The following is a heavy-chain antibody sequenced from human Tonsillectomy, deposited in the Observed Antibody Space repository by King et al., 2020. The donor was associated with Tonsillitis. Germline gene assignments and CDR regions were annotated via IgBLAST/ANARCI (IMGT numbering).Heavy chain of an antibody. J-gene: IGHJ4*02. D-gene: IGHD3-22*01. CDR1: GFTFSYYS. Sequence: DVQLVESGGGLVKPGGSLRLSCAASGFTFSYYSMNCVRPAPGKGLEWVSSLSSSSTDIIYADSVKGRLTISRDNAKNSLHLQMNSLRAEEPSVYYCAGGDYYDTSGFADYWGQGTLVTVSS. V-gene: IGHV3-21*01. CDR3: AGGDYYDTSGFADY. CDR2: LSSSSTDI.